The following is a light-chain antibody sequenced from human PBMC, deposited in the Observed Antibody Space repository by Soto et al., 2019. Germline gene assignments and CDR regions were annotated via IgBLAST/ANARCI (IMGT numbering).Light chain of an antibody. CDR1: SSDVGGYNY. CDR2: DVS. CDR3: CSYAGSYTYV. J-gene: IGLJ1*01. V-gene: IGLV2-11*01. Sequence: QSALTQPRSVSGSPGQSVTISCTGTSSDVGGYNYVSWYQQHPGKAPKLMIYDVSKRPSGVPDRFSGSKSGNTASLTISGPQAEDEADYYCCSYAGSYTYVFETGTKLTVL.